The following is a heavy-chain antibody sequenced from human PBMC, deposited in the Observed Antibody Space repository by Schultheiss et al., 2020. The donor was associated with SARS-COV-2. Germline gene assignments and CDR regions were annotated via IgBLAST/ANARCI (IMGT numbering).Heavy chain of an antibody. J-gene: IGHJ6*02. Sequence: SETLSLTCTVSGGSISSGDYYWSWIRQPPGKGLEWIGYIYYSGSTYYNPSLKSRVTISVDKSKNQFSLKLSSVTAADTAVYYCASSGRYYYGMDVWGQGTTVTVSS. CDR3: ASSGRYYYGMDV. CDR1: GGSISSGDYY. D-gene: IGHD1-14*01. CDR2: IYYSGST. V-gene: IGHV4-30-4*01.